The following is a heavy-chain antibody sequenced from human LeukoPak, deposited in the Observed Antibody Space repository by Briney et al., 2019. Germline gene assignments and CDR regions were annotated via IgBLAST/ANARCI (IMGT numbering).Heavy chain of an antibody. V-gene: IGHV3-33*01. CDR2: IWYDGSNK. Sequence: GGSLRLSCAASGFTFSSYGMHWVRQAPGKGLEWVAVIWYDGSNKYYADSVKGRFAISRDNSKNTLYLQMNSLRAEDTAVYYCARGGVGSESDGMDVWGQGTTVTVSS. J-gene: IGHJ6*02. D-gene: IGHD3-10*01. CDR3: ARGGVGSESDGMDV. CDR1: GFTFSSYG.